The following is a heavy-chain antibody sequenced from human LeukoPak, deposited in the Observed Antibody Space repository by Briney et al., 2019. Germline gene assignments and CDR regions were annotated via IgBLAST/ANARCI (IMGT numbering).Heavy chain of an antibody. Sequence: PGGSLRLSCAASGFTFDDYAMHWVSQAPGKGLEWVSLISWDGGSTYYADSVKGQFTISRDNSKNSLYLQMNSLRAEDTALYYCAKAEGPSQWLVVDYWGQGTLVTVSS. D-gene: IGHD6-19*01. CDR1: GFTFDDYA. V-gene: IGHV3-43D*03. CDR2: ISWDGGST. CDR3: AKAEGPSQWLVVDY. J-gene: IGHJ4*02.